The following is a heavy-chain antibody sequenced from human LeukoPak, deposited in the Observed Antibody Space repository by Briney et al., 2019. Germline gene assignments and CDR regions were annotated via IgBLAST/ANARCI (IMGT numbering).Heavy chain of an antibody. CDR2: ISYDGSKK. J-gene: IGHJ5*01. V-gene: IGHV3-30*09. CDR1: GFTFSSNT. D-gene: IGHD5-12*01. CDR3: ARDLGRGYSGYEGFFDS. Sequence: PARSLRLSCAASGFTFSSNTMHWVRQAPGKGLEWVAVISYDGSKKYYADSVKGRFAISRDNSKNTLYLQMNSLRGEDTAVYYCARDLGRGYSGYEGFFDSWGQGTLVSVSS.